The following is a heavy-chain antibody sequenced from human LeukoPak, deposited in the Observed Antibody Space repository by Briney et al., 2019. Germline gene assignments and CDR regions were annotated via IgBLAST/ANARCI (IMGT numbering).Heavy chain of an antibody. J-gene: IGHJ4*02. V-gene: IGHV4-34*01. CDR2: INHSGST. D-gene: IGHD4-17*01. CDR1: GGSFSGYY. CDR3: ARVATTGTPFDY. Sequence: SETLSHTCAVYGGSFSGYYWSWIRQPPGKGLEWIGEINHSGSTNYNPSLKSRVTISVDTSKNQFSLKLSSVTAADTAVYYCARVATTGTPFDYWGQGTLVTVSS.